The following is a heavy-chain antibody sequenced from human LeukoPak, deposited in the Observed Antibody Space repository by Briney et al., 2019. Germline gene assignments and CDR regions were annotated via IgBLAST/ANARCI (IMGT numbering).Heavy chain of an antibody. CDR3: ARPGADY. CDR1: GFTFSSYA. Sequence: GGSLRLSCAASGFTFSSYAMHWVRQAPGKGLEWVAVISYDGSNKYYADSVKGRFTISRDNSKNTLYLQMNSLRAEDTAVYYCARPGADYWGQGTWSPSPQ. D-gene: IGHD7-27*01. J-gene: IGHJ4*02. CDR2: ISYDGSNK. V-gene: IGHV3-30-3*01.